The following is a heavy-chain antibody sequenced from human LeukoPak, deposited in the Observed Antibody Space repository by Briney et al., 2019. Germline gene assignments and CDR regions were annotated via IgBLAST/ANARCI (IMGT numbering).Heavy chain of an antibody. CDR2: SSASGDTT. V-gene: IGHV3-23*01. D-gene: IGHD3-22*01. CDR3: ASRPRSTVVAPWDY. CDR1: GFTFSTYA. J-gene: IGHJ4*02. Sequence: GGSLRLSCAASGFTFSTYAMAWVRRAPGKGLEWVSGSSASGDTTYYGDSVKGRFIISKDYSKNTLYLQMNGLRAEDTALYYCASRPRSTVVAPWDYWGQGTLVTVSS.